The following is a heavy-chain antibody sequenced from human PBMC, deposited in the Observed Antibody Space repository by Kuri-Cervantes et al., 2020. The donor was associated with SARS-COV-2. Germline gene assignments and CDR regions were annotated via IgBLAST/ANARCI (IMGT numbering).Heavy chain of an antibody. Sequence: ASVKVSCKASGYTFTSYDINWVRQATGQGLEWMGWMNPNSGNTGYAQKFQGRVTMTRNTSISTAYMELSSLRSDDTAVYYCARAAPMIVVVTAAFDIWGQGTMVTVSS. V-gene: IGHV1-8*01. CDR3: ARAAPMIVVVTAAFDI. CDR2: MNPNSGNT. J-gene: IGHJ3*02. CDR1: GYTFTSYD. D-gene: IGHD3-22*01.